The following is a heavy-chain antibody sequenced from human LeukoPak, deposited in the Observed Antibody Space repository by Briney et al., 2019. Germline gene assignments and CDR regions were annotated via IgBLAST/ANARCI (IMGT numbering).Heavy chain of an antibody. J-gene: IGHJ4*02. CDR1: GYIFTNYW. Sequence: KPGESLKISCTGSGYIFTNYWIGWVRQMPGKGLEWMGIIFSGDSDTRYSPSFQGQVTISVDKSISTAYLQWGSLKASDTAMYYCARPGRDWGQGTLVTVSS. CDR2: IFSGDSDT. V-gene: IGHV5-51*01. CDR3: ARPGRD.